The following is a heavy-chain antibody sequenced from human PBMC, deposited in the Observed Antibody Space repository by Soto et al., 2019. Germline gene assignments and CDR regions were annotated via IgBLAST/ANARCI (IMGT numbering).Heavy chain of an antibody. V-gene: IGHV1-69*01. J-gene: IGHJ3*02. CDR1: GGTFSSYA. CDR2: IIPIFGTA. Sequence: QVQLVQSCAEVKKPESSVKVSCKASGGTFSSYAISWVRQAPGQGLEWMGGIIPIFGTANYAQKFKGRVRITADESTSTAYMELSSLRSEDTSVYYCATPRNSWSRGPNGYGSFDIWGQGTMGTVSS. D-gene: IGHD1-26*01. CDR3: ATPRNSWSRGPNGYGSFDI.